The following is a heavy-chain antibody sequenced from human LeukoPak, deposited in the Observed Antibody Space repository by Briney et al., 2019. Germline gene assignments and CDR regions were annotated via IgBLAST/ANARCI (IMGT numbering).Heavy chain of an antibody. D-gene: IGHD5-18*01. Sequence: GESLKISCKGSGYSFPSYWIGWVRQTPGKGLEWMGIIYPGDFDTRYSPSFQGQVTISADKSISTAYLQWSSLKASDTAMYYCARPRRVYSFGHDAFDIWGQGTMVTVSS. CDR2: IYPGDFDT. CDR1: GYSFPSYW. CDR3: ARPRRVYSFGHDAFDI. J-gene: IGHJ3*02. V-gene: IGHV5-51*01.